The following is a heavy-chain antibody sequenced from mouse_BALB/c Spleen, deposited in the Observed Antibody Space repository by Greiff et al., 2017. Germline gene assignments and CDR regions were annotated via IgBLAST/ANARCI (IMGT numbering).Heavy chain of an antibody. CDR2: IYPGGGYT. J-gene: IGHJ2*01. CDR1: GYTFTNYW. V-gene: IGHV1-63*02. D-gene: IGHD2-14*01. Sequence: QVQLQQSGAELVRPGTSVKISCKASGYTFTNYWLGWVKQRPGHGLEWIGDIYPGGGYTNYNEKFKGKATLTADTSSSTAYMQLSSLTSEDSAVYFCARWDRYDDGDYWGQGTTLTVSS. CDR3: ARWDRYDDGDY.